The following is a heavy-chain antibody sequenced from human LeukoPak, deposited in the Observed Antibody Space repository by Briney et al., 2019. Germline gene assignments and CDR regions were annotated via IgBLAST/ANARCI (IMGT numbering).Heavy chain of an antibody. V-gene: IGHV4-39*07. CDR1: GGSISSSSYY. Sequence: HPSQTLSLTCTVSGGSISSSSYYWGWIRQPPGKGLEWIGSIYYSGSPYYNPSLKSRVTISVDTSKNQFSLKVNSVTAADTVVYYCARYGGQIINMVLAGYSFDSWGQGTLVTVSS. CDR3: ARYGGQIINMVLAGYSFDS. CDR2: IYYSGSP. D-gene: IGHD3-10*01. J-gene: IGHJ4*02.